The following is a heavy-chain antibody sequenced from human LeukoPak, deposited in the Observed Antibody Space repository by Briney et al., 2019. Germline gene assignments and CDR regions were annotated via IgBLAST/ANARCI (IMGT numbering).Heavy chain of an antibody. CDR2: IIPIFGTA. J-gene: IGHJ4*02. Sequence: ASVKVSCKASGGTFSSYAISWVRQAPGQGLEWMGGIIPIFGTANYAQKFQGRVTITADKSTSTAYMELSSLRSEDTAVYYCARVIDDILTGGYYFYYWGQGTLVTVSS. CDR1: GGTFSSYA. D-gene: IGHD3-9*01. CDR3: ARVIDDILTGGYYFYY. V-gene: IGHV1-69*06.